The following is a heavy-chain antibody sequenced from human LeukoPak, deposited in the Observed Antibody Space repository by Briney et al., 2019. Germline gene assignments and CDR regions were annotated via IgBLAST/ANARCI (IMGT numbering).Heavy chain of an antibody. J-gene: IGHJ4*02. D-gene: IGHD2-15*01. CDR1: GYSISSGYY. CDR3: ARVICSGGSCRFDY. V-gene: IGHV4-38-2*02. Sequence: KSSETLSLTCSGSGYSISSGYYWGWIRQPPGKGLERIGSIYHSGSTYYNPSLKSRVTMSVDTSKNKFSLKLSSVTAADTAVYYCARVICSGGSCRFDYWGQGTLVTVSS. CDR2: IYHSGST.